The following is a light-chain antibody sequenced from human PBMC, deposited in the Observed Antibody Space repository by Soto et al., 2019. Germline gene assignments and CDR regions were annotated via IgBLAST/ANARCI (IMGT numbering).Light chain of an antibody. Sequence: DAVLTQSPLSLPVTPGQPAYISCRSSQSLEYSDGKTYLNWYQQRPGQSPRRLIYKVSNRDFGVPDRFSGSGSGTAFTLEISRVEAEDVGVYYCMLGSYWPWTFGQGTKVEIK. CDR1: QSLEYSDGKTY. CDR3: MLGSYWPWT. V-gene: IGKV2-30*01. J-gene: IGKJ1*01. CDR2: KVS.